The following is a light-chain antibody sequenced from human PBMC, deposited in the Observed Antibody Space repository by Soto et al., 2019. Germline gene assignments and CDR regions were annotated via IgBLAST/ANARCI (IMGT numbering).Light chain of an antibody. J-gene: IGKJ1*01. CDR3: QQYNSYSPT. CDR1: QSISSW. V-gene: IGKV1-5*01. Sequence: DIPMTQSPSTLSTSVGDRVTITCRASQSISSWLAWYQQKPGKAPKLLIFDVSSLHTGVPSRFSGSGSGTEFTLTISSLQPDDFATYYCQQYNSYSPTFGQGTKVEIK. CDR2: DVS.